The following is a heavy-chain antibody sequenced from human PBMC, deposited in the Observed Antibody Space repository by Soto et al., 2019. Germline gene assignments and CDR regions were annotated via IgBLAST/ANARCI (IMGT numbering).Heavy chain of an antibody. D-gene: IGHD3-22*01. CDR3: AKEYYYDSSGYFGY. CDR2: ISYDGSNK. V-gene: IGHV3-30*18. Sequence: GGSLRLSGAASGFTFSSYGMHWVRQAPGKGLEWVAVISYDGSNKYYADSVKGRFTISRDNSKNTLYLQMNSLRAEDTAVYYCAKEYYYDSSGYFGYWGQGTLVTVSS. J-gene: IGHJ4*02. CDR1: GFTFSSYG.